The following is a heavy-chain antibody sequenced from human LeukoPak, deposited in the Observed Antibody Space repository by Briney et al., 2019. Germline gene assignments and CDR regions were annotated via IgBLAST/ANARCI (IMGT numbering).Heavy chain of an antibody. CDR3: AKERAPLNIVKYYFDY. CDR2: ITGSGGST. J-gene: IGHJ4*02. Sequence: GGSLRLSFAAPGFTFSSYAMSWVRQVPGKGLEWVSAITGSGGSTYYADSVEGRFTISRDNSKKTLYLQMNSLRAEDTAVYYCAKERAPLNIVKYYFDYWGQGTLVTVSS. V-gene: IGHV3-23*01. CDR1: GFTFSSYA. D-gene: IGHD1-26*01.